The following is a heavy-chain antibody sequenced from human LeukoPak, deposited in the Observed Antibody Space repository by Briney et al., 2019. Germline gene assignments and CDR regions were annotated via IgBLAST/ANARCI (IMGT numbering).Heavy chain of an antibody. Sequence: GASVKVSCKASGGTFSSYAISWVRQAPGQGLEWMGRIIPILGIANYAQKFQGRVTITADKSTSTAYMELSSLRSEDTAVYYCAREPQTRIWFDYHPLDYWGQGTLVTVSS. J-gene: IGHJ4*02. CDR2: IIPILGIA. D-gene: IGHD3-10*01. CDR3: AREPQTRIWFDYHPLDY. V-gene: IGHV1-69*04. CDR1: GGTFSSYA.